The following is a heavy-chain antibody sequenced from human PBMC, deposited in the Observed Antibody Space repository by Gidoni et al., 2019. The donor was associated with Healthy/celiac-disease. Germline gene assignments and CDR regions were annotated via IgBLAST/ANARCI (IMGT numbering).Heavy chain of an antibody. V-gene: IGHV4-30-2*01. CDR1: GGSISSGGYS. CDR3: ARGAGGGNPDFDY. D-gene: IGHD2-15*01. J-gene: IGHJ4*02. CDR2: TYHSGST. Sequence: QLQLQESGPGLVKPSQTLSLTCAASGGSISSGGYSWSWIRQPPRKGLEWIGYTYHSGSTYFNPSLKSRVTIAVDRSKNQFSLKLSSVTAADTAVYYCARGAGGGNPDFDYWGQGTLVTVSS.